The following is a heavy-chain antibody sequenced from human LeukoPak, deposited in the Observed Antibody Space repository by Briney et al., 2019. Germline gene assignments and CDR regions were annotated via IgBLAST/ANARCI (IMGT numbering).Heavy chain of an antibody. CDR3: ARPMGYCSSTGGSCFPADY. CDR1: GFTFSSYW. V-gene: IGHV3-7*01. D-gene: IGHD2-2*01. CDR2: INKDGSER. Sequence: GGSLRLSCAASGFTFSSYWMSWVRQAPGKGLEWVAHINKDGSERSYVVSVKGRFTISRDNAKNSLYLQMNSLRVEDAAVYYCARPMGYCSSTGGSCFPADYRGQGTLVTVSS. J-gene: IGHJ4*02.